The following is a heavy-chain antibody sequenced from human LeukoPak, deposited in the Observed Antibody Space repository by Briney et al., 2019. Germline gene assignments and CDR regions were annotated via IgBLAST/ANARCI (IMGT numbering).Heavy chain of an antibody. V-gene: IGHV3-33*01. Sequence: GRSLRLSCAASGFTFSSYGMHWVRQAPGKGVEWVAVIWYDGSNKYYADSVKGRFTISRDNSKNTLYLQMNSLRAEDTALYYWAREWRDYYDSTPTGLSDAFDIWGQGTMVTVSS. J-gene: IGHJ3*02. CDR3: AREWRDYYDSTPTGLSDAFDI. CDR1: GFTFSSYG. D-gene: IGHD3-22*01. CDR2: IWYDGSNK.